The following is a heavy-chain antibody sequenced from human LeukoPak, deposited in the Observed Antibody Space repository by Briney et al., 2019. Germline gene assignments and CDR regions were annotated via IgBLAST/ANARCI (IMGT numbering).Heavy chain of an antibody. D-gene: IGHD6-19*01. V-gene: IGHV3-23*01. CDR2: ISGSGTSA. CDR1: GFTFSSYA. CDR3: ARELRIAVAGTKDY. Sequence: GGSLRLSCAASGFTFSSYAMSWVRQAPGKGLEWVSGISGSGTSAYYADSVKGRFAISRDNSKNTLYLQMNSLRAEDTALYYCARELRIAVAGTKDYWGQGTLVTVSS. J-gene: IGHJ4*02.